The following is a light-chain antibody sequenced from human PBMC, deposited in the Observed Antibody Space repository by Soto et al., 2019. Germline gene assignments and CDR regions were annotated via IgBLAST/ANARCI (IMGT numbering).Light chain of an antibody. V-gene: IGLV2-8*01. J-gene: IGLJ2*01. CDR3: SSYAGSNKMV. Sequence: QSALTQPPSASGSPGQSVIISCTGTISDIGTYDFVSWYQQFPGKAPTLMVYEVTKRPSGVPDRFSGSKSGNTASLTVSGLQTEDEADYYCSSYAGSNKMVFGGGTKLTVL. CDR1: ISDIGTYDF. CDR2: EVT.